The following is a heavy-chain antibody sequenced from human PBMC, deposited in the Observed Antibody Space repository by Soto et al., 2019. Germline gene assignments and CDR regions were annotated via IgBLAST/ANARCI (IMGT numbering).Heavy chain of an antibody. J-gene: IGHJ5*02. D-gene: IGHD3-9*01. CDR1: GYTFTGYY. Sequence: ASVKVSCKASGYTFTGYYMHWVRQAPGQGLEWMGWINPNSGGTNYAQKFQGWVTMTRDTSISTAYMELSRLRSDDTAVYYCARGGNYDILTGYYREYNWFDPWGQGTLVTVSS. CDR3: ARGGNYDILTGYYREYNWFDP. CDR2: INPNSGGT. V-gene: IGHV1-2*04.